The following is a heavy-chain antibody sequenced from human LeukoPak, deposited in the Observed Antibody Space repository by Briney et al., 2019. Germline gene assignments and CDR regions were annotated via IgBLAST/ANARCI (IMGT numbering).Heavy chain of an antibody. Sequence: GGSLRLSCAASGFTFSSYSMNWVRQAPGKGLEWVSSISSSSSYIYYADSVKGRFTISRDNTKNSLYLQMNSLRAEDTAVYYCARGIAARRVDYWGQGTLVTVSS. V-gene: IGHV3-21*01. CDR3: ARGIAARRVDY. D-gene: IGHD6-6*01. J-gene: IGHJ4*02. CDR1: GFTFSSYS. CDR2: ISSSSSYI.